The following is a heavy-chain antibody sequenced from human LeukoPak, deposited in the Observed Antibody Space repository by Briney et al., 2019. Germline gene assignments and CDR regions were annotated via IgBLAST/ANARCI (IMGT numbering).Heavy chain of an antibody. Sequence: SETLSLTCTVSGGSISSYYWSWIRQPPGKGLEWIGYIYYSGSTNYNPSLKSRVTISVDTSKNQFSLKLSSVTAADTAVYYGATLGVRFGERWFDPWGQGTLVTVSS. V-gene: IGHV4-59*01. CDR2: IYYSGST. J-gene: IGHJ5*02. CDR3: ATLGVRFGERWFDP. CDR1: GGSISSYY. D-gene: IGHD3-10*01.